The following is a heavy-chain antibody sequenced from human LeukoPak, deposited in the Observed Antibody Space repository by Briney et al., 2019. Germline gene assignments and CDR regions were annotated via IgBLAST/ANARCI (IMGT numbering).Heavy chain of an antibody. CDR3: TNYDILPRGY. J-gene: IGHJ4*02. Sequence: GGSLRLSCAASGFTFSGSAMHWVRQASGKGLEWVGRIRSKANSYATAYAASVKGRFTISRDDSKNTAYLQVNSLKTEDTAVYYCTNYDILPRGYWGQGTLVTVSS. CDR1: GFTFSGSA. CDR2: IRSKANSYAT. D-gene: IGHD3-9*01. V-gene: IGHV3-73*01.